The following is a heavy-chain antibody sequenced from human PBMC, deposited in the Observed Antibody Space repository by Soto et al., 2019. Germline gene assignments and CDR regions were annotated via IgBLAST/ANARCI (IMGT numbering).Heavy chain of an antibody. CDR2: IDYSGGT. D-gene: IGHD3-3*02. CDR3: ARERLAAFDI. CDR1: GGSISSGGYY. Sequence: SETLSLTCTVSGGSISSGGYYWSWIRQHPGKGLEWIGYIDYSGGTYYNPSLKSPVTISVDTSRNQFSLRLSSVTAADTAIYYCARERLAAFDIWGQGTMVTVSS. V-gene: IGHV4-31*01. J-gene: IGHJ3*02.